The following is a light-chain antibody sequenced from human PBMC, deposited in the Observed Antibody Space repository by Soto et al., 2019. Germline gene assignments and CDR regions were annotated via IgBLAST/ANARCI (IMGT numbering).Light chain of an antibody. CDR3: QQYDGSLPYT. CDR1: QSVRNSY. V-gene: IGKV3-20*01. J-gene: IGKJ2*01. Sequence: EIVLTQSPGTLSLSPGERGTLSCRASQSVRNSYLAWYQQKPGQAPRLLMYGVSARATGIPDRFSGSGSGTDFTLTIDRLEPEDFGVFYCQQYDGSLPYTFGQGTKLEIK. CDR2: GVS.